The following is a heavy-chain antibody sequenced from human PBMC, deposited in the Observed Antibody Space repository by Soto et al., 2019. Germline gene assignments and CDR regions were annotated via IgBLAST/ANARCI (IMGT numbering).Heavy chain of an antibody. D-gene: IGHD3-10*01. V-gene: IGHV1-46*03. CDR2: INPSGGST. J-gene: IGHJ4*02. CDR3: ASLPSPVRGVTIDY. Sequence: QVQLVQSGAEVKKPGASVKVSCKASGYTFTSYYMHWVRQAPGQGLVWMGIINPSGGSTSYAQKFQGRVTMTRDTSTSTVYMELSSLRSEDTAVYYCASLPSPVRGVTIDYWGQGTLVTVAS. CDR1: GYTFTSYY.